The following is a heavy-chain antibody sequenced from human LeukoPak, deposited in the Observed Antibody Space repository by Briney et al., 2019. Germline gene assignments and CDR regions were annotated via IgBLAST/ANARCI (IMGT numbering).Heavy chain of an antibody. D-gene: IGHD6-19*01. CDR3: AAGSKEQWLTFDY. Sequence: ASVKVSCKASGFTFTSSAVQWVRQARGQRPEWIGWIVVGSGNTNYAQKFQERVTITRDMSTSTAYMELSSLRSEDTAVYYCAAGSKEQWLTFDYWGQGTLVTVSS. CDR2: IVVGSGNT. V-gene: IGHV1-58*01. J-gene: IGHJ4*02. CDR1: GFTFTSSA.